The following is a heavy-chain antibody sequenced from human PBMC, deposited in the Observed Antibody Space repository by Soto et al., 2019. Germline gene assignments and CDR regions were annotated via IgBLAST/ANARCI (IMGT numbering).Heavy chain of an antibody. V-gene: IGHV1-18*01. CDR1: GYTFTTYG. CDR3: AREGEMPYYYYGLDV. CDR2: ISGYDGHT. Sequence: QVQLVQSGAEVRKPGASVKVSCKASGYTFTTYGITWVRQAPGQGLEWMGWISGYDGHTKYAQKFQGRIIMTTYTSTSTVYMDLRSLRSDDTAVYYCAREGEMPYYYYGLDVWGQGTTVTVSS. D-gene: IGHD3-16*01. J-gene: IGHJ6*02.